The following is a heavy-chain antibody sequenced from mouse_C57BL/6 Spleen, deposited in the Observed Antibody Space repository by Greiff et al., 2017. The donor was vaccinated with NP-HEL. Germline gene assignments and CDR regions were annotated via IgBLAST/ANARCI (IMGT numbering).Heavy chain of an antibody. V-gene: IGHV1-55*01. Sequence: QVQLQQPGAELVKPGASVKMSCKASGYTFTSYWITWVKQRPGQGLEWIGDIYPGSGSTNYNEKFKSKATLTVDTSSSTAYMQLSSLTSEDSAVYYCARGDLTPYNGSRFDYWGQGTTLTVSS. J-gene: IGHJ2*01. D-gene: IGHD1-1*01. CDR2: IYPGSGST. CDR1: GYTFTSYW. CDR3: ARGDLTPYNGSRFDY.